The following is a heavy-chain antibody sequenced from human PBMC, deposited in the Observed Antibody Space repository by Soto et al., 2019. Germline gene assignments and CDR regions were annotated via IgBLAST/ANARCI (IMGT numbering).Heavy chain of an antibody. CDR2: IDPNDSYT. D-gene: IGHD6-6*01. CDR3: ARIYSSSSSHYYYGMDV. J-gene: IGHJ6*02. CDR1: GYSFTSYW. Sequence: GESLKISCKGSGYSFTSYWISWVRQMPGKGLEWMGRIDPNDSYTNYSPSFQGHVTISADKSISTAYLQWSSLKASDTAMYYCARIYSSSSSHYYYGMDVWGQGTTVTVSS. V-gene: IGHV5-10-1*01.